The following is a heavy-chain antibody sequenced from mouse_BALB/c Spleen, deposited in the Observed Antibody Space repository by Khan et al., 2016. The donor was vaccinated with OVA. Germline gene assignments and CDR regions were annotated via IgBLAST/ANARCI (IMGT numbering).Heavy chain of an antibody. CDR2: INYDGFN. CDR1: GYSITSGYY. Sequence: EVQLQESGPGLVKPSQSLSLTCSVTGYSITSGYYWNWIRQFPGNKLEWMGYINYDGFNNYNPSLKNRISITRDTSRNPFFLKLNSVTTEDTATYYWARNYYGDSLWFAYWGQGTLVTVSA. V-gene: IGHV3-6*02. CDR3: ARNYYGDSLWFAY. J-gene: IGHJ3*01. D-gene: IGHD1-1*02.